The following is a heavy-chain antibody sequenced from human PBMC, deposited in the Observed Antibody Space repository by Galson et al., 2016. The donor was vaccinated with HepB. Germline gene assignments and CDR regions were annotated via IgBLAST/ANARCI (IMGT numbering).Heavy chain of an antibody. J-gene: IGHJ4*02. D-gene: IGHD3-16*02. V-gene: IGHV3-30-3*01. CDR3: VRTLYDYVWGSYRYPQDY. Sequence: LEWVAVISYDGSNKYYADSVKGRFTISRDNSKNTLYLQMNSLRTEDTAVYCCVRTLYDYVWGSYRYPQDYWGQGTLVTVSS. CDR2: ISYDGSNK.